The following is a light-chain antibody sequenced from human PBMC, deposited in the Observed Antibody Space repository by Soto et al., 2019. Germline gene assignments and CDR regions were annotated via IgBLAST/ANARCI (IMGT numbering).Light chain of an antibody. CDR3: QQRASRPAYT. V-gene: IGKV3-11*01. CDR1: QSVSSH. CDR2: DAY. J-gene: IGKJ2*01. Sequence: EVVLTQSPATLSLSPGERATLSCRASQSVSSHLAWYQQRPGQAPRLLIYDAYNRATGIPGRFSGSGYGTDFTLTISSLEPEDFALYYCQQRASRPAYTFGQGTRLDIK.